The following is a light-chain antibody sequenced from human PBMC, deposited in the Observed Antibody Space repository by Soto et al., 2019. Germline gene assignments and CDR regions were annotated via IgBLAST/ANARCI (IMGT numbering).Light chain of an antibody. V-gene: IGKV1-39*01. CDR3: QQTYSKVYT. J-gene: IGKJ2*01. CDR1: QTVTNY. CDR2: AAS. Sequence: DIQMTQSPSSLSASVGDRVSLTCRASQTVTNYLNWYQQRPGKAPKLLIYAASSLSPGVPSRFSGSGSGTDFTLTISSLQPEDFATYYCQQTYSKVYTFGQGTKLEIK.